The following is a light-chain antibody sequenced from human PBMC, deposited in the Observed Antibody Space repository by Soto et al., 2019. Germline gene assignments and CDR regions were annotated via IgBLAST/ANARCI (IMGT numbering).Light chain of an antibody. CDR2: GAS. J-gene: IGKJ3*01. Sequence: EIVLTQSPGTLSLSPGERATLSCRASQSVSSSYLAWYQQKPGQAPRLLIYGASSRATGIPDRFSGSGSGTDYTLSISSLEPEDFGVYYCQQYGSSLFTFGPGTKVDIK. CDR3: QQYGSSLFT. CDR1: QSVSSSY. V-gene: IGKV3-20*01.